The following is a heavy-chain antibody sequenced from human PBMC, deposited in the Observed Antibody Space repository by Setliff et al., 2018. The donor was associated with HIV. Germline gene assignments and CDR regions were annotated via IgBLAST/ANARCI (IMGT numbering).Heavy chain of an antibody. CDR1: GGTFSSYA. CDR3: ARAGHYDSSGTPWENAFDI. D-gene: IGHD3-22*01. J-gene: IGHJ3*02. CDR2: IIPIFGTA. V-gene: IGHV1-69*13. Sequence: ASVKVSCKASGGTFSSYAISWVRQAPGQGLEWMGGIIPIFGTANYAQKFQGRVTITADESTSTAYMELRSLGSDDTAVYYCARAGHYDSSGTPWENAFDIWGQGTMVTVSS.